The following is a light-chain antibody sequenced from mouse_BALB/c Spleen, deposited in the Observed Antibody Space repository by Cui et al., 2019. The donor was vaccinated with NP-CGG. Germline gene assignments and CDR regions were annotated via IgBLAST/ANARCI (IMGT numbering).Light chain of an antibody. CDR2: GTN. CDR3: ALWYSNHWV. V-gene: IGLV1*01. J-gene: IGLJ1*01. Sequence: QSVLTHQSAPTTSPGETVTLTCRSSTGTVTTSNYANWVQEKPDHLFTGLIGGTNNRAPGVPARFSGSLIGDKAALTITGAQTEDEAIYFCALWYSNHWVFGGGTKLTVL. CDR1: TGTVTTSNY.